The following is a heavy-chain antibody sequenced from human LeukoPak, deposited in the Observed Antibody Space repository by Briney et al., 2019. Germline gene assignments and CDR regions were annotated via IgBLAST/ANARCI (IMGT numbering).Heavy chain of an antibody. D-gene: IGHD6-13*01. J-gene: IGHJ4*02. V-gene: IGHV3-30*03. CDR1: GFTFTSYG. CDR2: ISSDGNNK. CDR3: ARIGYSISWSGDY. Sequence: GGSLRLSCAASGFTFTSYGMHWVRQAPGKGLEWVALISSDGNNKYYADSVKGRFSISRDNSKNTLYLQMNGLRVEDTAVYYCARIGYSISWSGDYWGQGTLVTVSS.